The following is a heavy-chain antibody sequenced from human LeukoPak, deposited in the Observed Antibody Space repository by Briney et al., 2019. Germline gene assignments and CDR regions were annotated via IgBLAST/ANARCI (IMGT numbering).Heavy chain of an antibody. Sequence: GGSLRLSCAASGFTFSSFEFYWVRQAPGKGLEGVSYISSSGDVIQYADSVMGRFTTSRDSARSTLYLQMNSLRAEDTAVYYCARRRPYYGMDVWGQGTPVTASS. J-gene: IGHJ6*02. D-gene: IGHD6-6*01. CDR2: ISSSGDVI. CDR1: GFTFSSFE. CDR3: ARRRPYYGMDV. V-gene: IGHV3-48*03.